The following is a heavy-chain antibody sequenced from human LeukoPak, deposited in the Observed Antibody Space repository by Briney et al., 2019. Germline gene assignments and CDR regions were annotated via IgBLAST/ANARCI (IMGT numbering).Heavy chain of an antibody. CDR3: ARVPTVTFFDY. J-gene: IGHJ4*02. CDR2: IYYSGST. CDR1: GGSISSSSYY. D-gene: IGHD4-17*01. V-gene: IGHV4-39*01. Sequence: PSETLSLTCTVSGGSISSSSYYWGWIRQPPGKGLEWIGSIYYSGSTYYNPSLKSRVTISVDTSKNQFSLKLSSVTAADTAVHYCARVPTVTFFDYWGQGTLVTVSS.